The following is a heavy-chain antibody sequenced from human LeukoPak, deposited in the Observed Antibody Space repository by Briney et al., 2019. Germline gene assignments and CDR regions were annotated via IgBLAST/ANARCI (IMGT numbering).Heavy chain of an antibody. J-gene: IGHJ4*02. D-gene: IGHD3-22*01. CDR3: AKVVGREAMIVVVLDY. CDR1: GFTFSSYG. V-gene: IGHV3-30*18. Sequence: PGGSLRLSCAASGFTFSSYGMHWVRQAPGKGLEWVAVISYDGSNKYYAGSVKGRFTISRDNSKNTLYLQMNSLRAEDTAVYYCAKVVGREAMIVVVLDYWGQGTLVTVSS. CDR2: ISYDGSNK.